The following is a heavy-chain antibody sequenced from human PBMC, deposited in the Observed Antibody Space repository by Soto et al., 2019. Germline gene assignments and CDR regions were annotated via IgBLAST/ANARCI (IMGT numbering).Heavy chain of an antibody. Sequence: SLRVDCAASGSTFAGDAMDWVRQAPAKGLERVSGISRNSDNIVYADSVKGRFTISRDNAKNSLYVQMNSLRAKDTAMYYCAKDLHSNYGYALDIWGQGTMVTVSS. D-gene: IGHD4-4*01. CDR1: GSTFAGDA. J-gene: IGHJ3*02. V-gene: IGHV3-9*01. CDR2: ISRNSDNI. CDR3: AKDLHSNYGYALDI.